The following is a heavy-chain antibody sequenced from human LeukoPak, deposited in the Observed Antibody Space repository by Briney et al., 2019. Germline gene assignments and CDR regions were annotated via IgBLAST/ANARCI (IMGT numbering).Heavy chain of an antibody. CDR1: GYTFTNYG. CDR3: ARDYATMVRGVLVAYDY. CDR2: ISGYNGNT. Sequence: ASVKVSCKASGYTFTNYGINWVRQAPGQGLEWMGWISGYNGNTNYAQKLQGRVTMTTDTSTSTAYMELRSLRSDDTAVYYCARDYATMVRGVLVAYDYWGQGTLVTVSS. J-gene: IGHJ4*02. V-gene: IGHV1-18*01. D-gene: IGHD3-10*01.